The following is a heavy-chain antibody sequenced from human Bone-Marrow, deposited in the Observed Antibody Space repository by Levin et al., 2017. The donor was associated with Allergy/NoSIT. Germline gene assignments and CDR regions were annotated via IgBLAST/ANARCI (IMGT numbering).Heavy chain of an antibody. CDR2: MNPNSGNT. V-gene: IGHV1-8*01. CDR3: ARGLNWNFLGIWFDP. Sequence: GASVKVSCKASGYTFTSYDIHWVRQATGQGLEWMGWMNPNSGNTGYAQKFQGRVTMTRNTSISTAYMELSSLRSEDTAVYYCARGLNWNFLGIWFDPWGQGTLVTVSS. D-gene: IGHD1-7*01. J-gene: IGHJ5*02. CDR1: GYTFTSYD.